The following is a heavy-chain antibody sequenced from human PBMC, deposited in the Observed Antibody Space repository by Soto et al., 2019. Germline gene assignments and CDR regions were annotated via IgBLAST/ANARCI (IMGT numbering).Heavy chain of an antibody. Sequence: ASVKVSCKASGYSFSDNQIHWSRRAPGQGLEWMGRINPKSDDTDYAQKFQGRVTMTRDTSIDTAYLELTGLTSDDTAIYYCARKHSLDYIRWGLDPWGQGTLVTVSS. D-gene: IGHD4-4*01. CDR2: INPKSDDT. CDR3: ARKHSLDYIRWGLDP. CDR1: GYSFSDNQ. V-gene: IGHV1-2*02. J-gene: IGHJ5*02.